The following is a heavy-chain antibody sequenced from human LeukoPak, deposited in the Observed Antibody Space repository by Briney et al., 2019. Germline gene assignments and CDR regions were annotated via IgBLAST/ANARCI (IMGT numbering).Heavy chain of an antibody. CDR1: GFTFSSYG. J-gene: IGHJ4*02. D-gene: IGHD4-17*01. V-gene: IGHV3-30*03. Sequence: GGSLRLSFAASGFTFSSYGMHWVRQAPGKGLEWVAVISYDGSNKYYADSVKGRFTISRDNSKNTLYLQMNSLRAEDTAVYYCATRAGAYSHPYDYWGQGTLVTVSS. CDR2: ISYDGSNK. CDR3: ATRAGAYSHPYDY.